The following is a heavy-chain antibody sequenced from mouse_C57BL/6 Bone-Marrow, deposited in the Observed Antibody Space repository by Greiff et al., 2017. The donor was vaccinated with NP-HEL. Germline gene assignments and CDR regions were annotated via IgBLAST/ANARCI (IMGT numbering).Heavy chain of an antibody. D-gene: IGHD1-1*01. Sequence: ESGPGLVKPSQSLSLTCSVTGYSITSGYYWNWIRQFPGNKLEWMGYISYDGSNNYNPSLKNRISITRDTSKNQFFLKLNSVTTEDTATYYCARGLLRWFAYWGQGTLVTVSA. V-gene: IGHV3-6*01. CDR3: ARGLLRWFAY. CDR1: GYSITSGYY. CDR2: ISYDGSN. J-gene: IGHJ3*01.